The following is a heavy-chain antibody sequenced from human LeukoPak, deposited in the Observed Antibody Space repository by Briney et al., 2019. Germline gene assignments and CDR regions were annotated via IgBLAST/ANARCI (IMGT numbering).Heavy chain of an antibody. Sequence: GGSLRLSCAASGFTFSSYGMHWVRQAPGKGLEWVAVIWYDGSNKYYADSVKGRFTISRDNSKNTLYLQMNSLRAEDTAVYYCARGSQAGYCSSTSCSARINWFDPWGQGTLVTVSS. D-gene: IGHD2-2*01. CDR1: GFTFSSYG. CDR2: IWYDGSNK. CDR3: ARGSQAGYCSSTSCSARINWFDP. J-gene: IGHJ5*02. V-gene: IGHV3-33*01.